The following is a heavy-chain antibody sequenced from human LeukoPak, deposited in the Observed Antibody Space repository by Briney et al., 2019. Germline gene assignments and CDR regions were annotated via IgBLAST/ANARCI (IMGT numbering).Heavy chain of an antibody. D-gene: IGHD2-8*01. CDR2: ISTYSANT. Sequence: GSSVKVSCKASGYIFTNYGINWVREAPGQGTEWMGWISTYSANTNYAQKLQGRVTMTTDTSTSTVYMELRSLRSDDTVVYYCARDHCTNGVCYIAYWGQGTLVTVSS. CDR3: ARDHCTNGVCYIAY. J-gene: IGHJ4*02. V-gene: IGHV1-18*01. CDR1: GYIFTNYG.